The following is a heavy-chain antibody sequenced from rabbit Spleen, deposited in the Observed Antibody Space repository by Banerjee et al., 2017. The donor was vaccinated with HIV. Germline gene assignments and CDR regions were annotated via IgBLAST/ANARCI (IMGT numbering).Heavy chain of an antibody. CDR2: IYVGSGGAT. CDR1: EFSFSYSYW. CDR3: ARMSTGWSTAFNL. J-gene: IGHJ4*01. Sequence: QEQLEESGGDLVKPEGSLTLTCTASEFSFSYSYWICWVRQAPGKGLEWIACIYVGSGGATYYASWAKGRFTISKTSSTTLYLQLNSLTAADTATYFCARMSTGWSTAFNLWGPGTLVTVS. V-gene: IGHV1S45*01. D-gene: IGHD4-1*01.